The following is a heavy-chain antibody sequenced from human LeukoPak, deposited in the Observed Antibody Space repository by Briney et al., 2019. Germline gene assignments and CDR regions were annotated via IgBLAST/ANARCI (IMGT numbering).Heavy chain of an antibody. V-gene: IGHV1-24*01. J-gene: IGHJ3*02. D-gene: IGHD2-21*01. Sequence: EASVKVSCKVSGYTLTELSMHWVRQAPGKGLEWMGGFDPEDGETIYAQKFQGRVTMTEDTSTDTAYMELSSLRSEDTAVYYCATDLVWRAASDIWGQGTMVTVSS. CDR3: ATDLVWRAASDI. CDR2: FDPEDGET. CDR1: GYTLTELS.